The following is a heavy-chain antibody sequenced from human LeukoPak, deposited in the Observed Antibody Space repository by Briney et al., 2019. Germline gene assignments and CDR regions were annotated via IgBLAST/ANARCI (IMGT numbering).Heavy chain of an antibody. V-gene: IGHV3-30*02. J-gene: IGHJ5*02. CDR2: LRFDGNNK. CDR3: AKDFVYSSSTYNWFDA. Sequence: GGSLRLSCAASGFTFSAYGLHWVRQAPGKGLEWVAFLRFDGNNKYYTDSVKDRFTISRDNSKNTLYLQMHSLRPEDTAVYYCAKDFVYSSSTYNWFDAWGQGTLVTVSS. CDR1: GFTFSAYG. D-gene: IGHD6-6*01.